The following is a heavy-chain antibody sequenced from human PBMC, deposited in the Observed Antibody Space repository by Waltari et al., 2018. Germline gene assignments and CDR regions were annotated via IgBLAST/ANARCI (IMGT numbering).Heavy chain of an antibody. J-gene: IGHJ4*02. CDR1: GGSISSGRYY. CDR3: ARGVVRGVIIADY. Sequence: QVQLQESGPGLVQPSQTLSLTCPVSGGSISSGRYYWSWIRQPAGKGLEWIGRIYTSGSTNYNPSLKSRVTISVDTSKNQFSLKLSSVTAADTAVYYCARGVVRGVIIADYWGQGTLVTVSS. V-gene: IGHV4-61*02. CDR2: IYTSGST. D-gene: IGHD3-10*01.